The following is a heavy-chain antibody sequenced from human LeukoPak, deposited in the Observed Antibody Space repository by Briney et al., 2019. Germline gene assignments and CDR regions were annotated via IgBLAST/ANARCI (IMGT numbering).Heavy chain of an antibody. CDR3: ARVTSYFYNTSGDYYFDY. CDR1: GFTFSNYR. CDR2: IIQDGSAK. Sequence: HPGGSLRLSCVASGFTFSNYRMSWVRQAPGKGLVWVANIIQDGSAKNYVDSVKGRFTISRDNAKNSLYLQMDSLRAEDTAVYYCARVTSYFYNTSGDYYFDYWGQGTLVTVSS. J-gene: IGHJ4*02. D-gene: IGHD3-22*01. V-gene: IGHV3-7*04.